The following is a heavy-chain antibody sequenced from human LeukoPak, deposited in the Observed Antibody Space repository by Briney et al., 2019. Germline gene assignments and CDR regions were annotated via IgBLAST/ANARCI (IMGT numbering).Heavy chain of an antibody. CDR1: GFTFSSYA. J-gene: IGHJ3*02. V-gene: IGHV3-30-3*01. CDR2: ISYDGSNK. CDR3: ARGALGDAFDI. Sequence: GGSLRLSCAASGFTFSSYAMHWVRQAPGKGLEWVAVISYDGSNKYYADSVKGRFTISRDNSKNTLYLQMNSLRAEDTAVYYCARGALGDAFDIWGQGTMVTVSS.